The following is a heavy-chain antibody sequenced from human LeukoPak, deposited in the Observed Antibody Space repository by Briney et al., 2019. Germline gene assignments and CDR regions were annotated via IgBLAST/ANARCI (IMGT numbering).Heavy chain of an antibody. J-gene: IGHJ4*02. CDR3: AKEYDSSGYYSFSPNYFDY. Sequence: GGSLRLSCAASGFTFSSYAMHWVRQAPGKGLEWVAVISYDGSNKYYADSVKGRFTISRDNSKNTLYLQMNSLRAEDTAVYYCAKEYDSSGYYSFSPNYFDYWGQGTLVTVSS. D-gene: IGHD3-22*01. V-gene: IGHV3-30-3*02. CDR2: ISYDGSNK. CDR1: GFTFSSYA.